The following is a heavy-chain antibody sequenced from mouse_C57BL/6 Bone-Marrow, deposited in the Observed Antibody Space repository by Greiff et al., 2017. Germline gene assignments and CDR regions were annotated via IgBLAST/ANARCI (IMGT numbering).Heavy chain of an antibody. CDR3: ARWYYCDY. V-gene: IGHV1-82*01. CDR2: IYPGDGDT. CDR1: GYAFSSSW. J-gene: IGHJ2*01. Sequence: VQLQQSGPELVKPGASVKISCKASGYAFSSSWMNWVKQRPGKGLEWIGRIYPGDGDTNYNGKFKGKATLTADKSSSTAYMQLSSLTSEDSAVYFCARWYYCDYWGQGTTLTVSS.